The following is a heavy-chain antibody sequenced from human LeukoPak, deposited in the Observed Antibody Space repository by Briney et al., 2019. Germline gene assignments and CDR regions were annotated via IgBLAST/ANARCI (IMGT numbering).Heavy chain of an antibody. CDR1: GGSISSTRYY. J-gene: IGHJ4*02. CDR3: ARGGSVTYRIDY. Sequence: SETLSLTCTVSGGSISSTRYYWGWIRXTPGKGVEWIGIIFYRGRTYYTPSLKSRVTISVDTSKNQFSLKLNSVTAADTAVYYCARGGSVTYRIDYWGQGTLVTVSS. D-gene: IGHD1-14*01. CDR2: IFYRGRT. V-gene: IGHV4-39*01.